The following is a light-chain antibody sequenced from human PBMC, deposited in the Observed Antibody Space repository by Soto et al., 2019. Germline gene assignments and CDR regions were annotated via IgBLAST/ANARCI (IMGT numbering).Light chain of an antibody. J-gene: IGLJ2*01. CDR2: DVT. CDR1: SSDFGGFNY. V-gene: IGLV2-11*02. Sequence: QSALTQPRSVSGSPGQSVTISCTGASSDFGGFNYVSWYQHHPGRAPKLMIYDVTKRPSGVPDRFSGFKSGNTASLTISGLQAEDEADYCCSAYAGNYVVFGGGTKLTVL. CDR3: SAYAGNYVV.